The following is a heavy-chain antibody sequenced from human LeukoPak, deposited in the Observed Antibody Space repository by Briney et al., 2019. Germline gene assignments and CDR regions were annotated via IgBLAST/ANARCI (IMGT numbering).Heavy chain of an antibody. CDR1: AYSISSGYY. J-gene: IGHJ4*02. CDR2: IYHSGST. Sequence: SETLSLTCTVSAYSISSGYYWGWIRQPPGKGLEWIGSIYHSGSTYYNPSLKSRVTISLDTSKNHFSLRLSSVTASDTAVYYCARATAGTTLFEGIDYWGQGTLVTVSS. CDR3: ARATAGTTLFEGIDY. V-gene: IGHV4-38-2*02. D-gene: IGHD1-1*01.